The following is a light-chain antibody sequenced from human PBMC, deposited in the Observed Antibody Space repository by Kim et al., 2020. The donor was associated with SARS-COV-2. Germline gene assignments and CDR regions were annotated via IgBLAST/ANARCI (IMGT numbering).Light chain of an antibody. Sequence: QSVLTQPPSASGTPGQRVTVSCSGSRSNIGSNPVNWFQKVPGTAPKLLIYNDDQRPSGVPDRVSGSKSGTSASLAIGGLQSEDEAHYYCAAWDYTLQSWVFGGGTQLTVL. CDR1: RSNIGSNP. CDR2: NDD. CDR3: AAWDYTLQSWV. J-gene: IGLJ3*02. V-gene: IGLV1-44*01.